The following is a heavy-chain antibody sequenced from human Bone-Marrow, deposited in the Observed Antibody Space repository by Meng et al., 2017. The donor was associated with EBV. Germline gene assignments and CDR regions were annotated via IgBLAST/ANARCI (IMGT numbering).Heavy chain of an antibody. J-gene: IGHJ5*02. D-gene: IGHD3-10*01. Sequence: HVQLVQSGAEVKKPGASVKVSCKASGYTFTRYDINWVRQATGQGLEWMGWMDPNSGNTGFAQKFQGRVTMTRNTSISTAYMELSALTSEDTAVYYCARDVYASGTYRADPWGQGTLVTVSS. CDR1: GYTFTRYD. V-gene: IGHV1-8*01. CDR2: MDPNSGNT. CDR3: ARDVYASGTYRADP.